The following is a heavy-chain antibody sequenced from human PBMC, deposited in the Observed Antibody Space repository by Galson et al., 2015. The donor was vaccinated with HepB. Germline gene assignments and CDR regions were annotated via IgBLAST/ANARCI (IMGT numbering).Heavy chain of an antibody. J-gene: IGHJ6*02. CDR1: GFTFSSYS. CDR2: ISSSSSTI. CDR3: ARDLGWNDLFYYYGMDV. Sequence: SLRLSCAASGFTFSSYSMNWVRQAPGKGLEWVSYISSSSSTIYYADSVKGRFTISRDNAKNSLYLQMNSLRAEDTAVYYCARDLGWNDLFYYYGMDVWGQGTTVTVSS. V-gene: IGHV3-48*01. D-gene: IGHD1-1*01.